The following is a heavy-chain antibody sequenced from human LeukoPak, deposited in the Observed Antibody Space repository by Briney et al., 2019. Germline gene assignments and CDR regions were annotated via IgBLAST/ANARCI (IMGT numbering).Heavy chain of an antibody. V-gene: IGHV4-4*07. D-gene: IGHD3-16*01. Sequence: SETLSLTCSVSGDSIINYYWMWIRQPAGKGLEWIGRIYLSDNTNYNSPSLGRRVTMSPDTSMNSFSLKLSSVTAADTAVYYCARGSYGYIDQWGQGILVPVSS. CDR1: GDSIINYY. CDR2: IYLSDNT. J-gene: IGHJ4*02. CDR3: ARGSYGYIDQ.